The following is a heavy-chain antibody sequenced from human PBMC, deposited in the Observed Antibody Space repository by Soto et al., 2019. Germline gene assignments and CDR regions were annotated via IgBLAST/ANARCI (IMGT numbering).Heavy chain of an antibody. Sequence: SVKISCKASGGTFSSYAISWVRQAPGQGLEWMGGIIPIFGTANYAQKFQGRVTITADESTSTAYMELSSLRSEDTAVYYCARAGVITMVRGVTYNWFDPWGQGTLVTVSS. CDR1: GGTFSSYA. D-gene: IGHD3-10*01. V-gene: IGHV1-69*13. CDR3: ARAGVITMVRGVTYNWFDP. CDR2: IIPIFGTA. J-gene: IGHJ5*02.